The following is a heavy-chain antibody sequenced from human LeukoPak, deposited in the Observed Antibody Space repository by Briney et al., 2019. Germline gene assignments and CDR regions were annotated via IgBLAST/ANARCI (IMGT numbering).Heavy chain of an antibody. V-gene: IGHV1-2*02. Sequence: ASVKVSCKASGYTFTSYYMHWVRQAPGQGLEWMGWINPNSGGTNYAQKFQGRVTMTRDTSISTAYMELSRLRSDDTAVYYCARDKYCSSTSCYMDAFDIWGQGTMVTVSS. D-gene: IGHD2-2*02. CDR2: INPNSGGT. CDR1: GYTFTSYY. CDR3: ARDKYCSSTSCYMDAFDI. J-gene: IGHJ3*02.